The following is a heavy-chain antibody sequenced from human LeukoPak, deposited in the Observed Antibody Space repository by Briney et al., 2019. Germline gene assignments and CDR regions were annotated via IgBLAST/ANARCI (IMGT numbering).Heavy chain of an antibody. D-gene: IGHD4-11*01. CDR3: ARGIRRNINYWFDP. J-gene: IGHJ5*02. CDR2: MNPNSGNT. Sequence: ASVKVSCKASGYTFTTYDINWVRQATGQGREWMGWMNPNSGNTGYAQKVQGRVTITRNTSINTAYIELSSMRFEETAVYYCARGIRRNINYWFDPWGQGTLVTVSS. V-gene: IGHV1-8*03. CDR1: GYTFTTYD.